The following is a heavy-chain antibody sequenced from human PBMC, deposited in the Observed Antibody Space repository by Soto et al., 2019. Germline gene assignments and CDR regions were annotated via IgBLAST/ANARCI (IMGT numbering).Heavy chain of an antibody. Sequence: SETLSLTCTVSGASTRSTDYYWSWIRQAPGKGLEWIGYVYYTGSTYYNPSLMSRLTISVDTSKNQFSLKLTSVTAAETAVYYCVRTARQGAVAPHWFDRWGQGTQVTVSS. CDR2: VYYTGST. CDR1: GASTRSTDYY. V-gene: IGHV4-30-4*01. J-gene: IGHJ5*02. CDR3: VRTARQGAVAPHWFDR. D-gene: IGHD2-21*02.